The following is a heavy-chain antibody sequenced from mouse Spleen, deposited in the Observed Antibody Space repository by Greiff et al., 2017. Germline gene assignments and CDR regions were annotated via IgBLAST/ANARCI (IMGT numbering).Heavy chain of an antibody. CDR2: INPSSGYT. CDR3: ARSENLFFDY. D-gene: IGHD1-1*01. J-gene: IGHJ2*01. CDR1: GYTFTSYT. V-gene: IGHV1-4*01. Sequence: VQLQQSGAELARPGASVKMSCKASGYTFTSYTMHWVKQRPGQGLEWIGYINPSSGYTKYNQKFKDKATLTADKSSSTAYMQLSSLTSEDSAVYYCARSENLFFDYWGQGTTLTVSS.